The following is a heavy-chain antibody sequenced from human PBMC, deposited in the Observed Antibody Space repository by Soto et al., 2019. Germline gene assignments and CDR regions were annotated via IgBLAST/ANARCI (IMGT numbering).Heavy chain of an antibody. CDR3: AKTPLITMIVVVLGGGFDY. CDR1: GFTFSSYA. D-gene: IGHD3-22*01. V-gene: IGHV3-23*01. J-gene: IGHJ4*02. Sequence: GGSLRLSCAASGFTFSSYAMSWVRQAPGKGLEWVSAISGSGGSTYYADSVKGRFTISRDNSKNTLYLQMNSLRAEDTAVYYCAKTPLITMIVVVLGGGFDYWGQGTLVTVSS. CDR2: ISGSGGST.